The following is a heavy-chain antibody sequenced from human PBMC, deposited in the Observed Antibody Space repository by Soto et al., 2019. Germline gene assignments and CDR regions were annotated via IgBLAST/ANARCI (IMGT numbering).Heavy chain of an antibody. CDR1: GGSTNNDNYY. J-gene: IGHJ4*02. D-gene: IGHD6-19*01. CDR3: ARAVAGAEDFDY. V-gene: IGHV4-31*03. Sequence: QVQLQESGPGLVKPSQTLSLTCTVSGGSTNNDNYYWSWIRQHPGKGLEWIGHIYYRGATYYNPSLNSRVTISADTSKNQFSLKLSSVTAADTAVYYCARAVAGAEDFDYWGQGTLVTVSS. CDR2: IYYRGAT.